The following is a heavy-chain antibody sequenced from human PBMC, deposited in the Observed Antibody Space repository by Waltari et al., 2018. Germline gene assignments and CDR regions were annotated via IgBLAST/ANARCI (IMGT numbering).Heavy chain of an antibody. J-gene: IGHJ3*01. CDR2: IPLGTNA. D-gene: IGHD6-19*01. V-gene: IGHV3-53*01. CDR1: GFTVNSNY. CDR3: ARHVSGPTRAAFDV. Sequence: EVQLVESGGGLIQPGGYLRLSCVGSGFTVNSNYMSWVRQVPGKGLEWVSNIPLGTNANYAESVRCRFTISRDNSKDTLYLQMNSLRVEDTAVYFCARHVSGPTRAAFDVWGQGTMVTVSP.